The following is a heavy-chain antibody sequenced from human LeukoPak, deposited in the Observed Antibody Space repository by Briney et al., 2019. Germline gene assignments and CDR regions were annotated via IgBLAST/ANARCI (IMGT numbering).Heavy chain of an antibody. CDR1: GFTFSDYY. Sequence: GGSLRLSCAASGFTFSDYYMSWIRQAPGKGLEWVSYISSSGSTIYYADSVKGRFTISRDNAKNSLYLQMNSLRAEDTAVYYCASHTYYDFWSGYPRDAFDIWGQGTMVTVSS. D-gene: IGHD3-3*01. J-gene: IGHJ3*02. CDR2: ISSSGSTI. V-gene: IGHV3-11*01. CDR3: ASHTYYDFWSGYPRDAFDI.